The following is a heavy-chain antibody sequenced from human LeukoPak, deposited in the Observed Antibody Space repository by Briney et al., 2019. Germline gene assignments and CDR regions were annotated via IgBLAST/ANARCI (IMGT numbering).Heavy chain of an antibody. CDR2: ISYDGSNK. CDR1: GFTFSSYA. V-gene: IGHV3-30-3*01. D-gene: IGHD1-26*01. Sequence: GGSLRLSCAASGFTFSSYAMHWVRQAPGKGLEWVAVISYDGSNKYYADSVKGRFTISRDNSKNTLYLQMNSLRAEDTAVYYCARDGMGPDDRPYGMDVWGQGTTVTVSS. CDR3: ARDGMGPDDRPYGMDV. J-gene: IGHJ6*02.